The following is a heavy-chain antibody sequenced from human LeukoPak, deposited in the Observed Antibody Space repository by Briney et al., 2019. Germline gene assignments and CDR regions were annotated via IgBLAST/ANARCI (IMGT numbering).Heavy chain of an antibody. CDR1: GLAFSSYA. Sequence: GGSLRLSCADSGLAFSSYAMSWVRQAPGEGLEWVSTISVASNTFYADSVKGRFTISRDSSRNTVYLQMTSLRADDTAVYYCADYGVSGVRNNFYWGQGTLVTVSS. CDR3: ADYGVSGVRNNFY. D-gene: IGHD3-3*01. J-gene: IGHJ4*02. V-gene: IGHV3-23*01. CDR2: ISVASNT.